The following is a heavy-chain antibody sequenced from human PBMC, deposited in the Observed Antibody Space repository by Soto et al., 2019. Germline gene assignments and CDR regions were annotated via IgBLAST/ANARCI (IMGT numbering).Heavy chain of an antibody. D-gene: IGHD6-19*01. V-gene: IGHV1-46*01. CDR2: INPSGGST. CDR3: AREERAVAYYYGMDV. J-gene: IGHJ6*02. CDR1: GYTFTSYY. Sequence: QVQLVQSGAEVKKPGASVKVSCKASGYTFTSYYMHWVRQAPGQGLEWMGIINPSGGSTSYAQKFQGRVTMTRDTSTSTVYMELSSLRSEDTAVYYCAREERAVAYYYGMDVWGQGTTVTVSS.